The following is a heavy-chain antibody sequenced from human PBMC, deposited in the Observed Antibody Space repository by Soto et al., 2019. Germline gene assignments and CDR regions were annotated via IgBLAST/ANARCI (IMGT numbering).Heavy chain of an antibody. Sequence: EVQLVDSGGGVVQPGGSLRLSCAASGFSFNTWMHWVRQAPGKGLVWLSRINSAGSSTTYADSVEGRFFVSRDNAKNTLYLQINSLTADDTAVYYCTRGASGYGNFDYWGQGVLLTVSS. CDR2: INSAGSST. CDR1: GFSFNTW. D-gene: IGHD5-12*01. V-gene: IGHV3-74*01. CDR3: TRGASGYGNFDY. J-gene: IGHJ4*02.